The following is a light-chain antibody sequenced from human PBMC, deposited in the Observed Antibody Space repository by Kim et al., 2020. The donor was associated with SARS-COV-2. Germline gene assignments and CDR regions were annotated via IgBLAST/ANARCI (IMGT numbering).Light chain of an antibody. CDR2: SVT. Sequence: TISWTGTGSCVGSSNLVSGYQHRPGTANKLMIASVTKRPSGVSNHFSGSKSGNTASLTISGLQAEDEADYYGCSYAGSSTFDVFGTGTKVTVL. V-gene: IGLV2-23*02. CDR3: CSYAGSSTFDV. J-gene: IGLJ1*01. CDR1: GSCVGSSNL.